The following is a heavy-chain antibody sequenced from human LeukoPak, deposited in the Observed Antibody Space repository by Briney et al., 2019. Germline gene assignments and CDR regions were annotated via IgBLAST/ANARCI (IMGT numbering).Heavy chain of an antibody. D-gene: IGHD6-19*01. J-gene: IGHJ4*02. CDR2: IYYSGST. V-gene: IGHV4-39*01. CDR1: GGSISSSSYY. CDR3: ARQSQWLVHFDY. Sequence: SETLSLTCTVSGGSISSSSYYWGWIRQPPGKGLEWIGSIYYSGSTYYNPSLKSRVTISVDTSKNQFSLKLSSVTAADTAVYYCARQSQWLVHFDYWGQRTLVTVSS.